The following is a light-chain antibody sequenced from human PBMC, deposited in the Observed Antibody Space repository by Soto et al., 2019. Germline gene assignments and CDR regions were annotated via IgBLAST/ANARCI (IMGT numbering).Light chain of an antibody. CDR2: AAS. CDR3: QQRCSRPPS. CDR1: QSVSSY. J-gene: IGKJ1*01. V-gene: IGKV1-39*01. Sequence: SHPALSPTSLSPSLEDRVIITYRASQSVSSYLTWYQQKPGKAPKLLIYAASSLHSGIPARFSGSRSGPDFTLTISSLEPEDFAIYYCQQRCSRPPSFGQGTKVDIK.